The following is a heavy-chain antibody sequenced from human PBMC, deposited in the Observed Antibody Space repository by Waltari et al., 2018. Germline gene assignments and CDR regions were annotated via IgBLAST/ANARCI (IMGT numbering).Heavy chain of an antibody. D-gene: IGHD1-1*01. V-gene: IGHV3-7*02. CDR3: TRSGGASAFDI. CDR2: IGEDGTEK. CDR1: ESIFSHYW. Sequence: EVQLVESGGGLVQPGGSLRVSCTASESIFSHYWMSWVRQAPGKEPEWVANIGEDGTEKYYVHSVKGRFTISRDNVKNSLYLEMNSLRAEDTAMYYCTRSGGASAFDIWGQGTMVTVSS. J-gene: IGHJ3*02.